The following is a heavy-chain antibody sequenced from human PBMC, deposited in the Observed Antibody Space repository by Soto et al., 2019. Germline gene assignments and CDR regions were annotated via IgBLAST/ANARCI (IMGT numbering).Heavy chain of an antibody. CDR3: ATYCISSSCPDAFEF. V-gene: IGHV1-8*01. Sequence: QVQLVQSGAEVKKPGASVKVSCKASGYTFTSYDINWVRQATGQGLEWMGWMNPNSGNTGYAQKFQGRVTMTRNTSRSTAYMELSSLRSEDTAVYYWATYCISSSCPDAFEFWGQGTMVTVSS. J-gene: IGHJ3*01. D-gene: IGHD2-2*01. CDR2: MNPNSGNT. CDR1: GYTFTSYD.